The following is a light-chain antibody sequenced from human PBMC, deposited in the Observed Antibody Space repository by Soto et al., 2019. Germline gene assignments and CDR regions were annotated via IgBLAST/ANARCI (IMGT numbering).Light chain of an antibody. CDR3: LQHNSYPWT. CDR1: QGINND. CDR2: GAT. V-gene: IGKV1-6*01. J-gene: IGKJ1*01. Sequence: AIQVTHSPPSLSASVGDRVTITCRASQGINNDLAWYQQKPGKAPKLLIYGATNLHTGVPSRFSGSGSGTDFTLTISSLQPEDFATYYCLQHNSYPWTFGQGTKVDIK.